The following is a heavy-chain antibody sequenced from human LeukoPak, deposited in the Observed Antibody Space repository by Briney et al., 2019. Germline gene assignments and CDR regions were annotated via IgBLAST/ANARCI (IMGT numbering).Heavy chain of an antibody. Sequence: SETLSLTCTVSGGSISSYYWSWIRQPPGKGLEWIGYIYYSGSTNYNPSLKSRVTISVDTSKNQFSLKLGSVTAADTAVYYCAREVVPTGWGDYWGQGTLVTVSS. J-gene: IGHJ4*02. D-gene: IGHD6-19*01. CDR1: GGSISSYY. V-gene: IGHV4-59*01. CDR3: AREVVPTGWGDY. CDR2: IYYSGST.